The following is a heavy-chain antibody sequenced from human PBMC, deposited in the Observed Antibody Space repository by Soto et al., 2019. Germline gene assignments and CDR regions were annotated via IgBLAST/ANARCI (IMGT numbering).Heavy chain of an antibody. J-gene: IGHJ6*02. Sequence: ASVKVFCKDSGYTFTSYGISWVRQAPGQGLGWRGWISAYNGNTNYAQKLQGRVTMTTDTSTSTAYMELRSLRSDDTAVYYCAREGGSSENHYYDYCGMDVWGQGTTVTVSS. CDR1: GYTFTSYG. V-gene: IGHV1-18*01. CDR3: AREGGSSENHYYDYCGMDV. CDR2: ISAYNGNT. D-gene: IGHD6-6*01.